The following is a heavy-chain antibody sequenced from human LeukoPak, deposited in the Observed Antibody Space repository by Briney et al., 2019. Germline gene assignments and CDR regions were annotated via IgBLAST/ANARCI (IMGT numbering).Heavy chain of an antibody. D-gene: IGHD1-26*01. CDR2: IRYDGSNK. CDR3: ARDRVGATTNFDY. CDR1: GFTFSSYA. V-gene: IGHV3-30*02. J-gene: IGHJ4*02. Sequence: GGSLRLSCAASGFTFSSYAMSWVRQAPGKGLEWVAFIRYDGSNKYYADSVKGRFTISRDNSKDTLYLQMNSLRAEDTAVYYCARDRVGATTNFDYWGQGTLVTVSS.